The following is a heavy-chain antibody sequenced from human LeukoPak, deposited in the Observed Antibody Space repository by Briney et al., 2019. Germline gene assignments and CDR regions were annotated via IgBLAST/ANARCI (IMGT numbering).Heavy chain of an antibody. V-gene: IGHV4-59*08. J-gene: IGHJ4*02. CDR2: IYYSGST. Sequence: PGGSLRLSCAGSGFTISSYYWSWIRQPPGKGLEWIGYIYYSGSTNYNPSLKSRVTISVDTSKNQFSLKLTSVTAADTAVYYCARTVYYDILTGYYLFDYWGQGTLVTVSS. D-gene: IGHD3-9*01. CDR3: ARTVYYDILTGYYLFDY. CDR1: GFTISSYY.